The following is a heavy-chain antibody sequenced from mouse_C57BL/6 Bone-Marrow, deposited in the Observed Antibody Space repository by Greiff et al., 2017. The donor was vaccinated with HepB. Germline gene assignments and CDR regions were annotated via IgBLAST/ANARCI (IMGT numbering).Heavy chain of an antibody. CDR2: INPNYGTT. Sequence: EVKLLESGPELVKPGASVKISCKASGYSFTDYNMNWVKQSNGKSLEWIGVINPNYGTTSYNQKFKGKATLTVDQSSSTAYMQLNSLTSEDSAVYYCARGFITTVVPYYFDYWGQGTTLTVSS. D-gene: IGHD1-1*01. J-gene: IGHJ2*01. CDR1: GYSFTDYN. V-gene: IGHV1-39*01. CDR3: ARGFITTVVPYYFDY.